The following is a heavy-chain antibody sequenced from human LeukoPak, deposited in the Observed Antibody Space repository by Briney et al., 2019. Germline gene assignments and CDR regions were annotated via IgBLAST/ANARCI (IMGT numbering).Heavy chain of an antibody. V-gene: IGHV4-59*01. CDR2: IYYSGST. D-gene: IGHD6-13*01. CDR1: GSSISSYH. Sequence: SETLSLTCTVSGSSISSYHWSWIRQPPGKGLEWIGYIYYSGSTNYNPSLKSRVTISIDTSKNQISLKLSSVTAADTAVYYCARGRISSSYWGQGTLVTVSS. J-gene: IGHJ4*02. CDR3: ARGRISSSY.